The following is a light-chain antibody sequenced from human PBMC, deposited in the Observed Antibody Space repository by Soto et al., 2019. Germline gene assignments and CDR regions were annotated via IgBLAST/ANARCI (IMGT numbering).Light chain of an antibody. J-gene: IGLJ2*01. CDR1: SSNIGSNT. V-gene: IGLV1-44*01. CDR2: SNY. Sequence: QSVLTQPPSASGTPGQRVTISCSGSSSNIGSNTVNWYQHLPGTAPKLLIYSNYQRPSGVPDRFSGSRSGTSASLAISGLQSEDEADYYCAAWDDSLNGVVFGGGTKLNVL. CDR3: AAWDDSLNGVV.